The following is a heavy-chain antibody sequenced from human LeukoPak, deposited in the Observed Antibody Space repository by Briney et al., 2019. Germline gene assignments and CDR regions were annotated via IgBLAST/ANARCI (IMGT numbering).Heavy chain of an antibody. Sequence: ASVKVSCKASGYTFTSYGFTWVRQAPGQGLEWMGWITAYNGNTNYPRNFQGRVTMTTDTSTNTAYMELRSLISDDTAMYYCARVYYDMVTGYYRDFDYWGQGTLVTVSS. J-gene: IGHJ4*02. CDR2: ITAYNGNT. V-gene: IGHV1-18*01. CDR1: GYTFTSYG. CDR3: ARVYYDMVTGYYRDFDY. D-gene: IGHD3-9*01.